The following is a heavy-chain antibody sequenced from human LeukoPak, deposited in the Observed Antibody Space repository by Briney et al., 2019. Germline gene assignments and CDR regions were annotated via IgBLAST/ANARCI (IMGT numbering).Heavy chain of an antibody. CDR2: LQYRGST. CDR1: GGSISSSSSY. D-gene: IGHD3-22*01. V-gene: IGHV4-39*07. CDR3: ASRATYYYDSSGYSDH. J-gene: IGHJ4*02. Sequence: SETLSLTCSVSGGSISSSSSYWGWIRQSPGKGLEWIGSLQYRGSTYYNPSLKSRATISIDTSRNQFSLKLSSVTAADTAVYYCASRATYYYDSSGYSDHWGQGTLVTVSS.